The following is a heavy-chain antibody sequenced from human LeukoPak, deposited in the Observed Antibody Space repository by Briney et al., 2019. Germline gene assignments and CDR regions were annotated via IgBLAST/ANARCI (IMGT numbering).Heavy chain of an antibody. D-gene: IGHD3-3*01. CDR2: INPSGGST. CDR3: ARSSLARLRSENNYFDY. Sequence: ASVKVSCKASGYTFTSYYMHWVRQAPGQGLEWMGIINPSGGSTSYAQKFQGRVTMTRDTSTSTVYMELSSLRSEDTAVYYCARSSLARLRSENNYFDYWGQGTLVTVSS. J-gene: IGHJ4*02. V-gene: IGHV1-46*01. CDR1: GYTFTSYY.